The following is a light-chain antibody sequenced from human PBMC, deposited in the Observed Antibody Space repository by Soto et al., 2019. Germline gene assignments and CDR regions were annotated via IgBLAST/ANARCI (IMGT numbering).Light chain of an antibody. J-gene: IGKJ1*01. CDR2: GAS. V-gene: IGKV3-15*01. CDR3: HQYNNWWT. Sequence: EIVMTQSPATLSVSPGERATLSCRASQSVSSNLAWYQQKPVQAPRLLIYGASTRATGIPARFSGSGSGTEFTLTISSLQSEDFAVYYCHQYNNWWTFGQGTKVEIK. CDR1: QSVSSN.